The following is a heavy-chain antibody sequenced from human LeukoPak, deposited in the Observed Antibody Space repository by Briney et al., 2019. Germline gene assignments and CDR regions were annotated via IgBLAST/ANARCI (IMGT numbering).Heavy chain of an antibody. D-gene: IGHD6-13*01. J-gene: IGHJ3*02. CDR2: MNPNSGNT. Sequence: ASVKVSCTASGYTFTSYDINWVRQATGQGLEWMGWMNPNSGNTGYAQKFQGRVTITRNTSISTAYMELSSLRSEDTAVYYCAREYEAAGPNDAFDIWGQGTMVTVSS. CDR1: GYTFTSYD. CDR3: AREYEAAGPNDAFDI. V-gene: IGHV1-8*03.